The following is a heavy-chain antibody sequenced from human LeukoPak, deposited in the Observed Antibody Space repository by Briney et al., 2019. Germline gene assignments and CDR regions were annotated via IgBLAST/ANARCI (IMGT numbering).Heavy chain of an antibody. CDR1: GGTFSSYA. J-gene: IGHJ5*02. V-gene: IGHV1-69*04. D-gene: IGHD3-3*01. CDR3: ARDRLDLSFGVIKGWFDP. CDR2: IIPIFGIA. Sequence: SVRVSCKAPGGTFSSYAISWVRQAPGQGLEWMGRIIPIFGIANYAQKFQGRVTITADKSTSTAYMELSSLRSEDTAVYYCARDRLDLSFGVIKGWFDPWGQGTLVTVSS.